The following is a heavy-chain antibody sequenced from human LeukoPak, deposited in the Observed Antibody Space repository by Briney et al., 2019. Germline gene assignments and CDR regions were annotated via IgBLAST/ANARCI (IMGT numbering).Heavy chain of an antibody. CDR2: NNPNNGDA. Sequence: ASVKVSCKTSGNIFTGYYIHWVRQAPGRGLEWMGWNNPNNGDANFAQKFQGRVTFTRDSSISTVYMDLSRLRSDDTAVYYCARAGAAAVPDWYFDLWGRGTLVTVSS. V-gene: IGHV1-2*02. D-gene: IGHD6-13*01. CDR1: GNIFTGYY. CDR3: ARAGAAAVPDWYFDL. J-gene: IGHJ2*01.